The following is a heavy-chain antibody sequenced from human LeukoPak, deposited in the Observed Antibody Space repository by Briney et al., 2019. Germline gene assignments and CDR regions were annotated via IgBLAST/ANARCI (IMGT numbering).Heavy chain of an antibody. Sequence: ASVKVSCKASGYTFTGYYMHWVRRAPGQGVEWMGWIKPNSGGTKYAQKFQGRLTMTRDTSISAAYMWLSSLRSDDTAVYFCAREGTYGPPMSDQWGQGTLVTVSS. V-gene: IGHV1-2*02. CDR2: IKPNSGGT. CDR1: GYTFTGYY. D-gene: IGHD3-10*01. CDR3: AREGTYGPPMSDQ. J-gene: IGHJ5*02.